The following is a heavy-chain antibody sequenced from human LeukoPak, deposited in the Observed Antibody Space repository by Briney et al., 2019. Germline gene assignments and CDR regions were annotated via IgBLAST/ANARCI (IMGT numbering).Heavy chain of an antibody. CDR1: GYTFTSYG. V-gene: IGHV1-46*01. J-gene: IGHJ3*02. CDR2: INPSGGST. Sequence: VASVKVSCKASGYTFTSYGISWVRQAPGQGLEWMGIINPSGGSTSYAQKFQGRVTMTRDTSTSTVYMELSSLRSEDTAVYYCARPSNHYYDSSADNAFDIWGQGTMVTVSS. CDR3: ARPSNHYYDSSADNAFDI. D-gene: IGHD3-22*01.